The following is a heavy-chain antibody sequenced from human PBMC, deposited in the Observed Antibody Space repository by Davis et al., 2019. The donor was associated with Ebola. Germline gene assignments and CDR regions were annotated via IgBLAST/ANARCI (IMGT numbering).Heavy chain of an antibody. D-gene: IGHD3-9*01. V-gene: IGHV5-10-1*01. CDR3: ARPHVLRYCDWSDYGMDV. Sequence: SCKGSGYSFTSYWNSWVRQLPGKGLEWMGRIDPSDSYTNYSPSFQGHVTISADKSISTAYLQWSSLKASDTAMYYCARPHVLRYCDWSDYGMDVWGQGTTVTVSS. CDR1: GYSFTSYW. CDR2: IDPSDSYT. J-gene: IGHJ6*02.